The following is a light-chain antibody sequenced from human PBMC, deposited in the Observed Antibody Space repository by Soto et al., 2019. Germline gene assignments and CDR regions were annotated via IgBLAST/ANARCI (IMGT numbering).Light chain of an antibody. CDR2: DVS. CDR1: SSDVGGYNY. J-gene: IGLJ2*01. CDR3: CSYTSSHVV. Sequence: QSALTQPASVSGSPGQSITISCTGTSSDVGGYNYVSWYQQHPGKAPKLMIYDVSNRPSGVSNRFSGSKSGNTASLTISGLQAEDEADYYCCSYTSSHVVFGGGTKLTVL. V-gene: IGLV2-14*01.